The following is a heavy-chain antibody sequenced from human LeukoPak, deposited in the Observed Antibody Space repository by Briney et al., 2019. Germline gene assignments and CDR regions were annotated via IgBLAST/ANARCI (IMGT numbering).Heavy chain of an antibody. V-gene: IGHV3-30-3*01. D-gene: IGHD3-22*01. Sequence: PGGSLRLSCAASGFTFSSYAMHWVRQAPGKGLGWVAVISYDGSNKYYADSVKGRFTISRDNSKNPLYLQMTSLRAEDTAMYYCSRGELRYYDSSGPGTDYWGQGTLVTVSS. CDR2: ISYDGSNK. CDR3: SRGELRYYDSSGPGTDY. CDR1: GFTFSSYA. J-gene: IGHJ4*02.